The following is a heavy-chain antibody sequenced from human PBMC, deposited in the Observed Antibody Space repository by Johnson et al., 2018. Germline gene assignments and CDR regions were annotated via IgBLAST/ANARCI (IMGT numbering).Heavy chain of an antibody. D-gene: IGHD2-21*02. CDR3: TTDPSFAIVVVTALGEYFQH. CDR2: IKSKTDGGTT. Sequence: VQLVESGGGLVKPGGSLRLSCAASGFTFSNAWMSWVRQAPGKGLEWVGRIKSKTDGGTTDYAAPVKGRFTISRDDSKNTLYLQMKDLKTEDTAVYYCTTDPSFAIVVVTALGEYFQHWGQGTLVTFSS. V-gene: IGHV3-15*01. J-gene: IGHJ1*01. CDR1: GFTFSNAW.